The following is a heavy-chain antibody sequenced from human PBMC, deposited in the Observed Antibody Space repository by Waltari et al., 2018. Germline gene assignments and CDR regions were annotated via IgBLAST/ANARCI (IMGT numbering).Heavy chain of an antibody. V-gene: IGHV3-53*01. CDR1: GFTVSSNY. CDR2: IYSGGST. J-gene: IGHJ3*02. CDR3: ARERGWELLNDAFDI. Sequence: EVQLVESGGGLIQPGGSLRLSCAASGFTVSSNYMSWVRQAPGKGLAWVSVIYSGGSTYYADCVKGRFTISRDNAKNTLYLQMNSLRAEDTAVFYCARERGWELLNDAFDIWGQGTMVTVSS. D-gene: IGHD1-26*01.